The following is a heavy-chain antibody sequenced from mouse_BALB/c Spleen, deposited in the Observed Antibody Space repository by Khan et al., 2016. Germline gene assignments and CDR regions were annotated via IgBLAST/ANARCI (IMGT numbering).Heavy chain of an antibody. CDR1: DYTFTDYY. CDR3: ARSYYGYFAMDY. D-gene: IGHD1-2*01. J-gene: IGHJ4*01. Sequence: QVRLQQSGTELPRPGASVKLSCKASDYTFTDYYVNWVKQRTGQGLEWIGEIFPGSGSTYYNEKFKGKATLTADTSSSTAYMQLSSLTSEDSAVYFCARSYYGYFAMDYWGHGTSVTVSS. V-gene: IGHV1-77*01. CDR2: IFPGSGST.